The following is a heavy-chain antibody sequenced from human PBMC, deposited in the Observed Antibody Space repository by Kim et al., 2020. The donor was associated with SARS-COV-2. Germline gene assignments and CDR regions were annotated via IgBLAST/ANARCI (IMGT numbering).Heavy chain of an antibody. CDR1: GFTFSSYS. V-gene: IGHV3-21*01. Sequence: GGSLRLSCAASGFTFSSYSMNWVRQAPGKGLEWVSSISSSSSYIYYADSVKGRFTISRDNAKNSLYLQMNSLRAEDTAVYYCARDHYGDRDAFDIWGQGTMVTVSS. D-gene: IGHD4-17*01. CDR2: ISSSSSYI. J-gene: IGHJ3*02. CDR3: ARDHYGDRDAFDI.